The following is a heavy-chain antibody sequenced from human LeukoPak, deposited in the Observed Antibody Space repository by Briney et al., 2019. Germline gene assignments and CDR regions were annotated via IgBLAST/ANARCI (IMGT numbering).Heavy chain of an antibody. J-gene: IGHJ1*01. CDR3: ARDVLDYGDYGYFQH. Sequence: ASVKVSCKASGYTFTSYGISWVRQAPGQGLEWMGWISAYNGNTNYAQKLQGRVTMTTDTSTSTAYMKLRSLRSDDTAVYYCARDVLDYGDYGYFQHWGQGTLVTVSS. CDR2: ISAYNGNT. D-gene: IGHD4-17*01. V-gene: IGHV1-18*01. CDR1: GYTFTSYG.